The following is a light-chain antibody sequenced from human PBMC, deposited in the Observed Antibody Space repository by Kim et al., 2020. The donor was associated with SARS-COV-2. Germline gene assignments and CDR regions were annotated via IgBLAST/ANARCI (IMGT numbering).Light chain of an antibody. V-gene: IGKV1-33*01. CDR1: QDISNY. CDR2: DAS. Sequence: ASVGDRVTITCQASQDISNYLNWYQQKPGKAPKRLIYDASNLETGVSSRFSGSGSGTDFTFTISSLQPEDIATYYCQQYDNLPITFGQGTRLEIK. J-gene: IGKJ5*01. CDR3: QQYDNLPIT.